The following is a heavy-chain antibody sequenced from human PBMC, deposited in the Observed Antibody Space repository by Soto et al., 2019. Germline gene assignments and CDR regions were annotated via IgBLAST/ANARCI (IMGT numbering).Heavy chain of an antibody. CDR1: GGSISSSNW. Sequence: SETLSLTCAVSGGSISSSNWWSWIRQPPGKGLEWIGYIYYSGSTYYNPSLKSRVTISVDTSKNQFSLKLSSVTAADTAVYYCARVPTPWGQGTLVTVSS. CDR3: ARVPTP. D-gene: IGHD2-2*01. V-gene: IGHV4-30-4*01. J-gene: IGHJ5*02. CDR2: IYYSGST.